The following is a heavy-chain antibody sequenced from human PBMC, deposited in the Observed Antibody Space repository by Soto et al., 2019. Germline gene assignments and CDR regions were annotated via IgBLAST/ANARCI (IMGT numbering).Heavy chain of an antibody. Sequence: SETLSLTCAVYGGSFSGYYWSWIRQPPGKGLEWIGEINHSGSTNYNPSLKSRVTISVDTSKNQFSLKLSSVTAADTAVYYCARVRIVGAYYYYYGMDVWGQGTTVTVSS. V-gene: IGHV4-34*01. CDR2: INHSGST. D-gene: IGHD1-26*01. CDR1: GGSFSGYY. CDR3: ARVRIVGAYYYYYGMDV. J-gene: IGHJ6*02.